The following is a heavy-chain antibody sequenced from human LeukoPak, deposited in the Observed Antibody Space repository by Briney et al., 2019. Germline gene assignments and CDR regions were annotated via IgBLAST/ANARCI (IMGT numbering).Heavy chain of an antibody. Sequence: SGGSLRLSCAASGFTFSSYGMHWVRQAPGKGLEWVAVIWYDGSNKYYADSVKGRFTISRDNSKNTLYLRMNSLRAEDTAVYYCAKDRSWLQLGLSFDYWGQGTLVTVSS. CDR3: AKDRSWLQLGLSFDY. V-gene: IGHV3-33*06. D-gene: IGHD5-24*01. CDR1: GFTFSSYG. J-gene: IGHJ4*02. CDR2: IWYDGSNK.